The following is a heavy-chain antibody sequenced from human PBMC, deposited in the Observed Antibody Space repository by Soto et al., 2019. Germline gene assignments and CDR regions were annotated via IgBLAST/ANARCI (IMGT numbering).Heavy chain of an antibody. D-gene: IGHD3-3*01. CDR1: WGSIRSYC. Sequence: SETLCLTWTVAWGSIRSYCGSWIRQPPGEGLEWIGCICNSGTTNYNPSLKSRVAISIDTQKKQFSLQLSSVTVAAAAFFFFAGAEERIRDTGPLSAFWGKGTTVPVSS. J-gene: IGHJ6*04. CDR3: AGAEERIRDTGPLSAF. V-gene: IGHV4-59*03. CDR2: ICNSGTT.